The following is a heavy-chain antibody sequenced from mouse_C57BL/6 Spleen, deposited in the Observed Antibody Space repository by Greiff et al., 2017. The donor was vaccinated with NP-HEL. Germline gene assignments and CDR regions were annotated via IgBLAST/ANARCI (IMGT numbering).Heavy chain of an antibody. D-gene: IGHD3-2*02. J-gene: IGHJ3*01. CDR2: INPSTGGT. CDR1: GYSFTGYY. V-gene: IGHV1-42*01. Sequence: EVQLQQSGPELVKPGASVKISCKASGYSFTGYYMNWVKQSPEKSLEWIGEINPSTGGTTYNQKFKAKATLTVDKSSSTAYMQLKSLTSEDSAVYYCARAILLRQRRPAWFAYWGQGTLVTVSA. CDR3: ARAILLRQRRPAWFAY.